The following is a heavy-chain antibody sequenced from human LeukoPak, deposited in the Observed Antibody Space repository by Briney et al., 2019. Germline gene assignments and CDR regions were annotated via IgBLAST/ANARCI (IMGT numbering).Heavy chain of an antibody. CDR3: AKRGVVIRVILVGFHKEAYYFDS. CDR2: ISGSGART. J-gene: IGHJ4*02. D-gene: IGHD3-22*01. CDR1: GVTLSNYG. V-gene: IGHV3-23*01. Sequence: GGCLRLSCAVSGVTLSNYGMSWVRQAPGKGLEWVAGISGSGARTNYADAVKGRFTISRDNAKNTLFLQMNSLRVEDTAVYFCAKRGVVIRVILVGFHKEAYYFDSWGQGALVTVSS.